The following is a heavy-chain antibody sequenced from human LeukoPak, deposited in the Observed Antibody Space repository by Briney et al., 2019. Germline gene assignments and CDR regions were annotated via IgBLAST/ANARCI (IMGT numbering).Heavy chain of an antibody. D-gene: IGHD5-18*01. V-gene: IGHV4-39*01. CDR1: GVSISSSSYY. Sequence: SETLSLTCTVSGVSISSSSYYWGWIRQPPGKGLEWIGSIYYSGSTYYNPSLKSRVTISVDTSKNQFSLKLSSVTAADTAVYYCARHGHSYGSYLDYWGQGTLVTVSS. CDR3: ARHGHSYGSYLDY. CDR2: IYYSGST. J-gene: IGHJ4*02.